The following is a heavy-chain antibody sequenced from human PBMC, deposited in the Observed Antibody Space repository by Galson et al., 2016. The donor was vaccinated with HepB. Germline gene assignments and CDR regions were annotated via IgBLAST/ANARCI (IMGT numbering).Heavy chain of an antibody. CDR1: GFTFSNYG. CDR3: AKRPEYCPPVGCSVDY. J-gene: IGHJ4*02. CDR2: DSMDGRRK. V-gene: IGHV3-30*18. D-gene: IGHD2/OR15-2a*01. Sequence: SLRLSCAASGFTFSNYGMHWVRQAPGKGLEWVAADSMDGRRKFYADSVKGRFTISRDNSNNMLFLQMSSLRADDTAVYYCAKRPEYCPPVGCSVDYWGQGTLVSVSS.